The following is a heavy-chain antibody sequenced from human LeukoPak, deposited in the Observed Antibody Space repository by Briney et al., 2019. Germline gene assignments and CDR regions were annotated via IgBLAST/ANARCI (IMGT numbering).Heavy chain of an antibody. CDR1: GFTFSSYG. CDR2: IRYDGSNK. V-gene: IGHV3-30*02. J-gene: IGHJ1*01. CDR3: AKANYYGSGSYYNA. D-gene: IGHD3-10*01. Sequence: PGGSLRLSCAASGFTFSSYGMHWVRRAPGKGLEWVAFIRYDGSNKYYADSVKGRFTISRDNSKNTLYLQMNSLRAEDTAVYYCAKANYYGSGSYYNAWGQGTLVTVSS.